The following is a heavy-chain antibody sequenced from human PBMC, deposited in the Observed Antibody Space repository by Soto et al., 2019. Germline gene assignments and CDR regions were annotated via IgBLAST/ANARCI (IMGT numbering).Heavy chain of an antibody. CDR1: GYTFTSYA. Sequence: QVQLVQSGAEEKKPGASVKVSCKASGYTFTSYAMHWVRQAPGQRLERMGWINAGNGNTNYSQKSQGRXTXTXXTSASTAYMERSSLRSEDTAVYYCARGPSYYGMDVWGQGTTVTVSS. J-gene: IGHJ6*02. CDR3: ARGPSYYGMDV. CDR2: INAGNGNT. V-gene: IGHV1-3*05.